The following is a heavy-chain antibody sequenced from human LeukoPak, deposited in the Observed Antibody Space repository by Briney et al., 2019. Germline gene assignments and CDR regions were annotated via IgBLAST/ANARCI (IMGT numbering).Heavy chain of an antibody. CDR2: ISWNSGSI. CDR3: AKGEYYDFWSGPFDY. V-gene: IGHV3-9*03. Sequence: PGGSLRLSCAASGFTFDDYAMHWVRQAPGKGLEWVSGISWNSGSIGYADSVKGRFTISRDNAKNSLYLQMNSLRAEDMALYYCAKGEYYDFWSGPFDYWGQGTLVTVSS. CDR1: GFTFDDYA. J-gene: IGHJ4*02. D-gene: IGHD3-3*01.